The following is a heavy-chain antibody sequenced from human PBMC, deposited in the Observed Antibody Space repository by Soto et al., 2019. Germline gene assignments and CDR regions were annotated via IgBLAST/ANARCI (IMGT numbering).Heavy chain of an antibody. V-gene: IGHV3-9*01. J-gene: IGHJ4*02. CDR1: GFTFDDYA. D-gene: IGHD2-21*02. CDR2: ISWNSGSI. Sequence: EVQLVESGGGLVQPGRSLRLSCAASGFTFDDYAMHWVRQAPGKGLEWVSGISWNSGSIGYADSVKGRFTISRDNAKNSLYLQMNSLRAEDTALYYCAKVKSLYCGGDCYFDYWGQGTLVPVSS. CDR3: AKVKSLYCGGDCYFDY.